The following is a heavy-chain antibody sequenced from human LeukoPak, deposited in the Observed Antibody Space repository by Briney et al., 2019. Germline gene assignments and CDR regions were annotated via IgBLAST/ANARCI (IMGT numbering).Heavy chain of an antibody. CDR2: IYHSGST. D-gene: IGHD6-25*01. CDR3: ARAIRVSSGVYYYYMDV. V-gene: IGHV4-39*07. J-gene: IGHJ6*03. CDR1: GGSISSSSYY. Sequence: SETLSLTCTVSGGSISSSSYYWGWIRQPPGKGLEWIGSIYHSGSTYYNPSLKSRVTISVDTSKNQFSLKLSSVTAADTAVYYCARAIRVSSGVYYYYMDVWGKGTTVTVSS.